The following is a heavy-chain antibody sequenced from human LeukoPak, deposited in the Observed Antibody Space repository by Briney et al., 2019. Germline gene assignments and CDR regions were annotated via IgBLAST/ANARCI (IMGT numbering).Heavy chain of an antibody. V-gene: IGHV1-2*02. Sequence: GASVTVSCTASGYTFTGYYMHWVRQAPGQGLEWMGWINPNSGGTNYAQKFQGRVTMTRDTSISTAYMELSRLRSDDTAVYYCATEARGYSYGYGYWGQGTLVTVSS. CDR1: GYTFTGYY. CDR3: ATEARGYSYGYGY. J-gene: IGHJ4*02. CDR2: INPNSGGT. D-gene: IGHD5-18*01.